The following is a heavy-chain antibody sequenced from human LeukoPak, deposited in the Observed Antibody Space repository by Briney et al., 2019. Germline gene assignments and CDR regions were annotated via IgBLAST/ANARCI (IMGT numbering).Heavy chain of an antibody. J-gene: IGHJ4*02. Sequence: GASVKVSCKASGYTFTGYYMHWVRQAPGQGLERMGWINPNSGGTNYAQKFQGRVTMTRDTSISTAYMELSRLRSDDTAVYYCARDMGLLWFGELLTDYWGQGTLVTVSS. CDR3: ARDMGLLWFGELLTDY. V-gene: IGHV1-2*02. CDR1: GYTFTGYY. D-gene: IGHD3-10*01. CDR2: INPNSGGT.